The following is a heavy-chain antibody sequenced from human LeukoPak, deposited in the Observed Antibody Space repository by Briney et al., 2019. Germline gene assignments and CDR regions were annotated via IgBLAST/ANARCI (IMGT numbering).Heavy chain of an antibody. Sequence: GGSLRLSCAASGFNVRTKYMSWVRQAPGKGLEWVSLIYSGGTTYYADSVQGRFTISRDNSKNSLYLEMNSLRAEDTAVYYCARVGGVPAAHFDSWGQGTLVTVSS. CDR2: IYSGGTT. CDR3: ARVGGVPAAHFDS. CDR1: GFNVRTKY. D-gene: IGHD2-2*01. V-gene: IGHV3-53*01. J-gene: IGHJ4*02.